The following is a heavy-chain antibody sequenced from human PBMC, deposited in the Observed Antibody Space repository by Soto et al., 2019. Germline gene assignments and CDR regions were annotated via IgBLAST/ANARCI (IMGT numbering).Heavy chain of an antibody. J-gene: IGHJ4*02. Sequence: QVQLVQSGAEVKKPGASVKVSCKASGYTFTSYGISWVRQAPGQGLEWMGWIRTYNGNTNYAQKPQGRVNMTTETSPSTSYMELRSLRSEDTAVYYCARASYYYGSGSYYNTPFDYWGQGTLVTLSS. CDR1: GYTFTSYG. CDR2: IRTYNGNT. D-gene: IGHD3-10*01. CDR3: ARASYYYGSGSYYNTPFDY. V-gene: IGHV1-18*01.